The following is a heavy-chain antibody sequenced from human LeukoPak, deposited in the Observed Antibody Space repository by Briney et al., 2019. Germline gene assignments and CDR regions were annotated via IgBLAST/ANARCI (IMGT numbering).Heavy chain of an antibody. V-gene: IGHV3-30*02. CDR2: IRYDGSNK. CDR1: GFTFSSYG. J-gene: IGHJ4*02. CDR3: AKDRGRVTTEYYFDY. Sequence: GGSLRLSCAASGFTFSSYGMHWVRQAPGKGLEWVAFIRYDGSNKYYADSVKGRFTISRDNSKNTLYLQMNSLRAEDTAVYYCAKDRGRVTTEYYFDYWGQGTLVTVSS. D-gene: IGHD4-17*01.